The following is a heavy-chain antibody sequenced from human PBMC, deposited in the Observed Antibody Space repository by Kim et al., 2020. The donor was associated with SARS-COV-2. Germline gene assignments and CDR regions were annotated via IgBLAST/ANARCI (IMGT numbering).Heavy chain of an antibody. CDR1: GGSISSTSYY. D-gene: IGHD3-10*01. J-gene: IGHJ4*02. CDR3: ARLDDSGSSFDC. Sequence: SQTLSLTCTVSGGSISSTSYYWGWIRQPPGKGLEWIGSIYYSGSTYYNPSLKSRVSISVDTSKNQFSLKLSSVTAADTAVYYCARLDDSGSSFDCWGQGT. V-gene: IGHV4-39*01. CDR2: IYYSGST.